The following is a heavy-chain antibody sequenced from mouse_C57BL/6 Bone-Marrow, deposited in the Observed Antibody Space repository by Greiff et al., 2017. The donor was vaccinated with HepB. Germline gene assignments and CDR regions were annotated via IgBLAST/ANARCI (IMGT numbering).Heavy chain of an antibody. D-gene: IGHD1-1*01. CDR3: ARSFITTVVDFDY. CDR2: IYPGSGNT. Sequence: QVQLQQSGAELVRPGASVKLSCKASGYTFTDYYINWVKQRPGQGLEWIARIYPGSGNTYYNEKFKGKATLTAEKSSSTAYMQLSSLTSDDSAVYFCARSFITTVVDFDYWGQGTTLTVSS. V-gene: IGHV1-76*01. J-gene: IGHJ2*01. CDR1: GYTFTDYY.